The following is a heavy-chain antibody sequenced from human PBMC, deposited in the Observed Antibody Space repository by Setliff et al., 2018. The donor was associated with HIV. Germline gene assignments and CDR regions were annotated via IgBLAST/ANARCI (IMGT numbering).Heavy chain of an antibody. CDR1: GASISSSSHR. J-gene: IGHJ6*03. Sequence: SETLSLTCTVSGASISSSSHRWAWIRQPPGKGLEYIGNTYYTGSTHHNPSLESRVATSVDTSKNQFSLKLSSVTAADTAVYYCARIVRWELVATSTFFYYYMDVWGKGTTVTVSS. V-gene: IGHV4-39*01. CDR2: TYYTGST. D-gene: IGHD1-26*01. CDR3: ARIVRWELVATSTFFYYYMDV.